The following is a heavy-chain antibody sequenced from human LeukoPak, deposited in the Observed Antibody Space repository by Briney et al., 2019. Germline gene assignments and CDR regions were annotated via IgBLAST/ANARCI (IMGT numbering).Heavy chain of an antibody. V-gene: IGHV3-7*01. CDR2: IKQDGSEQ. CDR1: GFSFSNHR. Sequence: PGGSLRLSCVASGFSFSNHRMSWVRQAPGKGLEWVADIKQDGSEQNYVDSVRGRFTISRDNGKNLLYLQMNSLRVEDTAVYFCARDSTGWQADSSDKWGQGTMVTVSS. J-gene: IGHJ3*02. D-gene: IGHD2-8*02. CDR3: ARDSTGWQADSSDK.